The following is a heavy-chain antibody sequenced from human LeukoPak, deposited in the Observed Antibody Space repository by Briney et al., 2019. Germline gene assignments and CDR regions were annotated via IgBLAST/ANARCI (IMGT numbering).Heavy chain of an antibody. Sequence: KTSETLSLTCGVSGNFITKGYYRAWLQPPPGKGLGGSGIKCNSGSTYYNPSLNSRVTISIDTPKNPFSLKLSSVTASDTAVYYCARNTSAWSPLGETQSAPHCFDSWGQGTLVTVSS. D-gene: IGHD6-19*01. J-gene: IGHJ4*02. CDR2: KCNSGST. CDR1: GNFITKGYY. CDR3: ARNTSAWSPLGETQSAPHCFDS. V-gene: IGHV4-38-2*01.